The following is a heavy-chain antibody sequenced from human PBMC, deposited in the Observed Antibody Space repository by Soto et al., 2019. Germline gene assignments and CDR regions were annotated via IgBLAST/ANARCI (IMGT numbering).Heavy chain of an antibody. D-gene: IGHD3-22*01. V-gene: IGHV1-69*12. CDR1: GGTFSSYA. CDR3: ARHTTPYDSSGYYSAGYAFDI. J-gene: IGHJ3*02. Sequence: QVQLVQSGAEVKKPGSSVKVSCKASGGTFSSYAISWVRQAPGQGLEWMGGIIPIFGTANYAQKFQGRVTITADESTSTAYVGLSSLRSEDTAVYYCARHTTPYDSSGYYSAGYAFDIWGQGTMVTVSS. CDR2: IIPIFGTA.